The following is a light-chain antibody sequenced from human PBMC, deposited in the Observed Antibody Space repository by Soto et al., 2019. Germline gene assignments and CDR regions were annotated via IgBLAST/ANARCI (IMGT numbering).Light chain of an antibody. V-gene: IGLV2-14*01. J-gene: IGLJ2*01. CDR3: SSYTSSSTLEVV. Sequence: QSALTQPASVSGSPGQWTTISCTGTSSDVGGYNYVSWYQQHPGKAPNLMIYDVSNRPSGVSNRFSGSKSGNTASLTISGLQAEDEADYYCSSYTSSSTLEVVFGGGTKLTVL. CDR2: DVS. CDR1: SSDVGGYNY.